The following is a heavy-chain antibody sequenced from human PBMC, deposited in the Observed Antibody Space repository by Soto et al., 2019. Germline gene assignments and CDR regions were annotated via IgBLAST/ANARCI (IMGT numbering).Heavy chain of an antibody. CDR3: AKASGESYPESRVFDQ. CDR2: IINTGGDT. CDR1: GLTFSRYA. V-gene: IGHV3-23*01. D-gene: IGHD1-26*01. Sequence: EVQLLESGGGLVQPGGSLRLSCVVSGLTFSRYAMSWVRQAPGKGLEWVSAIINTGGDTLYADSVKARFTISRDNFKTSLYLQMNSLRAEDAAIYYCAKASGESYPESRVFDQWGQGTRVTVSS. J-gene: IGHJ4*02.